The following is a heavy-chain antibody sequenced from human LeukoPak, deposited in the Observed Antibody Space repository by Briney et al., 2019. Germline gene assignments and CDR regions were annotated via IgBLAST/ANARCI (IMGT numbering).Heavy chain of an antibody. CDR3: ARVPTVTFFDY. D-gene: IGHD4-17*01. J-gene: IGHJ4*02. CDR2: IYYSGST. CDR1: GFTFSSYE. V-gene: IGHV4-39*01. Sequence: ESGGSLRLSCAASGFTFSSYEMNWIRQPPGKGLEWIGSIYYSGSTYYNPSLKSRVTISVDTSKNQFSLKLSSVTAADTAVYYCARVPTVTFFDYWGQGTLVTVSS.